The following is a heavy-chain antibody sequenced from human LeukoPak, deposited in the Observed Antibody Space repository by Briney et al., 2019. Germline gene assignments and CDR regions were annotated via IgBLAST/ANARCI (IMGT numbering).Heavy chain of an antibody. V-gene: IGHV1-69*06. CDR3: ATGYSSGWSEY. D-gene: IGHD6-19*01. CDR1: GGTFSSYA. J-gene: IGHJ4*02. CDR2: IIPIFGTA. Sequence: GASVKVSCKASGGTFSSYAISWVRQAPGQGLEWMGGIIPIFGTANYAQKFQGRVTITADKSTSTAYMELSSLRSEDTAVYYCATGYSSGWSEYWGQGTLVTVSS.